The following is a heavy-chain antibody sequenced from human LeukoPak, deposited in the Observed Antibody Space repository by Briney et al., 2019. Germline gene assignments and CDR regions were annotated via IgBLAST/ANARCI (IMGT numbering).Heavy chain of an antibody. D-gene: IGHD3-16*02. CDR1: GDSIRSNNYY. J-gene: IGHJ4*02. CDR3: ASLRRRWLYHYFDY. Sequence: SETLSLTCTVSGDSIRSNNYYWGWIRQPPGKGLEWIGSIYDTGSTFYNPSLKSRVTISVDRSKNQFSLKLSSVTAADTAVYYCASLRRRWLYHYFDYWGQGTLVTVSS. V-gene: IGHV4-39*07. CDR2: IYDTGST.